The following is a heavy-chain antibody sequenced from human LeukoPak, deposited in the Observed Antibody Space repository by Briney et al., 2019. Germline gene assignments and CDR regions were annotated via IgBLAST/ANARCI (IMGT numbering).Heavy chain of an antibody. CDR2: IYYSGST. CDR1: GGSISSSSYY. Sequence: SETLSLTCTVSGGSISSSSYYWGWIRQPPGKGLEWIGSIYYSGSTYYNPSLKSRVTISVDTSKNQFSLKLNPVTAADTAVYYCARDLTLAPEAQDAFDIWGQGTMVTVSS. V-gene: IGHV4-39*07. CDR3: ARDLTLAPEAQDAFDI. D-gene: IGHD3-10*01. J-gene: IGHJ3*02.